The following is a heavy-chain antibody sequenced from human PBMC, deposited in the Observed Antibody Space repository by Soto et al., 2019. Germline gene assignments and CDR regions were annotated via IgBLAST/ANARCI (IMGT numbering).Heavy chain of an antibody. CDR2: IYHSGTT. V-gene: IGHV4-30-2*01. CDR1: GGSISSGGYS. CDR3: ARAGGLGAVAVDY. J-gene: IGHJ4*02. D-gene: IGHD6-19*01. Sequence: QLQLQDSGSGLVKPSKTLSLTCAVSGGSISSGGYSWSWIRQPPWKGLEWIGYIYHSGTTYYNPALKSRVTTSVDRYKNQFALKLSSVTAPDTAVYYGARAGGLGAVAVDYWGQRTLVTVSS.